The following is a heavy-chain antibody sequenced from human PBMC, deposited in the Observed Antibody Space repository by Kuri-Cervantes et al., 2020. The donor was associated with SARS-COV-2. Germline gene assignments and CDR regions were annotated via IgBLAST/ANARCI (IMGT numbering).Heavy chain of an antibody. J-gene: IGHJ4*02. D-gene: IGHD3-22*01. CDR1: GFTFSSYS. CDR2: ISSSSSTI. V-gene: IGHV3-48*01. Sequence: GGSLRLSCAASGFTFSSYSMNWVRQAPGKGLEWVSYISSSSSTIYYAGSVKGRFTISRDNAKNSLYLQMNSLRAEDTAVYYCAKTWLSYYDSSGYPPYWGQGTLVTVSS. CDR3: AKTWLSYYDSSGYPPY.